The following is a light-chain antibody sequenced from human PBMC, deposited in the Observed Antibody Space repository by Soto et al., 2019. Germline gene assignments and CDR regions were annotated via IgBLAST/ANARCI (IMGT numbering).Light chain of an antibody. CDR2: GAS. Sequence: EIVMTQSPATLSVSPGERATLSCRASQSVSSSLAWYQQKPGQAPRLLIYGASTRATGIPARFSGSGSGTKFTLTNSSLQSDDFAVDYCQQYINSLRTFGHRTKVDIK. J-gene: IGKJ1*01. V-gene: IGKV3-15*01. CDR1: QSVSSS. CDR3: QQYINSLRT.